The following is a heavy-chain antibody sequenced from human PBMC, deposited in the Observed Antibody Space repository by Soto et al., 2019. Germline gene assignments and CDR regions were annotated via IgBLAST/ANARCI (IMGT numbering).Heavy chain of an antibody. V-gene: IGHV3-30-3*01. CDR1: GFTISSYA. CDR3: ARDRPYYYGSGSYYPY. D-gene: IGHD3-10*01. J-gene: IGHJ4*02. CDR2: ISYDGSNK. Sequence: QVQLVESGGGVVQPGRSLRLSCAASGFTISSYAMHGVRQAPGKGLEWVAVISYDGSNKYYADSVKGRFTISRDNSKNTLYLQMNSLRAEDTAVYYCARDRPYYYGSGSYYPYWGQGTLVTVSS.